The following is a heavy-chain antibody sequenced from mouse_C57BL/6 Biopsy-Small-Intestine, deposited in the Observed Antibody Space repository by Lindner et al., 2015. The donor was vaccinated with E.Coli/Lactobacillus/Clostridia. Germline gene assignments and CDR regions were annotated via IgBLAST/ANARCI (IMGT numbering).Heavy chain of an antibody. Sequence: VQLQSLWRMVQPKGSLKLSCAASGFTFNTYAMHWVRQAPGKGLEWVARIRSKSSNYATYYADSVKDRFTISRDDSQSMLYLQMNSLTSEDSAVYFCARGGYSNHYAWFAYWGQGTLVTVSA. CDR2: IRSKSSNYAT. CDR3: ARGGYSNHYAWFAY. CDR1: GFTFNTYA. V-gene: IGHV10-3*01. D-gene: IGHD2-5*01. J-gene: IGHJ3*01.